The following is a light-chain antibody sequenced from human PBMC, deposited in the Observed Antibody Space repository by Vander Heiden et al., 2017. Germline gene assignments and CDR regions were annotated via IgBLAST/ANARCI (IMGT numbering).Light chain of an antibody. CDR3: QVWDGSTVV. J-gene: IGLJ2*01. Sequence: SYELTQPLSVSVALGQTARIGCGADRIVRKNVHWYQQKTGQAPLLVIYRDSQRPSGIPERFSGSNSDNTATLIISRAQAGDEADYYCQVWDGSTVVFGGGTRLTVL. CDR1: RIVRKN. CDR2: RDS. V-gene: IGLV3-9*01.